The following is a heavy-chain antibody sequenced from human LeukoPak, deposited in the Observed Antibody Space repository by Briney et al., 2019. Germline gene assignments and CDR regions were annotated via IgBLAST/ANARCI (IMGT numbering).Heavy chain of an antibody. V-gene: IGHV3-74*01. J-gene: IGHJ4*02. Sequence: PGGGLRLSCVASGCTLRSYWMHSVRPAPGKGVVWVSRLSRDGSSSSYADTVKGRFTVSRDNAKNTVYLQMNSLRADDTAVYYCTRSPSLGGSYWGFDYWGQGALVTVSS. CDR2: LSRDGSSS. D-gene: IGHD1-26*01. CDR3: TRSPSLGGSYWGFDY. CDR1: GCTLRSYW.